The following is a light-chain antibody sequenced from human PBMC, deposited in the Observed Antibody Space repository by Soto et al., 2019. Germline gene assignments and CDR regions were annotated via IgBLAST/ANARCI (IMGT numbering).Light chain of an antibody. CDR2: GAS. CDR3: QQYDNSPRT. J-gene: IGKJ1*01. CDR1: QSVNSNY. V-gene: IGKV3-20*01. Sequence: EIVLTQSPGTLSLSPGERATLSCRASQSVNSNYFAWYQQKPGQSPRVLMYGASSRATGIPDRFSGSGSGTDFTLTISRLEPEDFAVYYCQQYDNSPRTVGQGTKVEIK.